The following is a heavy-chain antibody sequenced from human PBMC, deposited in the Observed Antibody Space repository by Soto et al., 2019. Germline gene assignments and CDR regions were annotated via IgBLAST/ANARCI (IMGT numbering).Heavy chain of an antibody. CDR3: ASGFDSDGLYNGGHP. CDR1: GGSISTTNW. D-gene: IGHD3-22*01. Sequence: VQLQESGPGLVKPSGTLSLTCTVSGGSISTTNWWSWVRQSPGKGLEWIGEILHIGSTNYNPSLKSPVPITLNQAQNPFSPKVSFLAAADTAVYYCASGFDSDGLYNGGHPWGQGTLVSVSS. CDR2: ILHIGST. J-gene: IGHJ5*02. V-gene: IGHV4-4*02.